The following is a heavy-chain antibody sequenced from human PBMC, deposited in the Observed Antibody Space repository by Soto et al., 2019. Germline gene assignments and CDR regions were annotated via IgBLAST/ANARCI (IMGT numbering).Heavy chain of an antibody. CDR3: AKDDSTNGVWGLGY. D-gene: IGHD2-8*01. V-gene: IGHV3-30*18. CDR1: GFTFSSYG. J-gene: IGHJ4*02. Sequence: PGGSLRLSCAASGFTFSSYGMHWVRQAPGKGLEWVAVISYDGSNKYYADSVKGRFTISRDNSKNTLYLQMNSLRAEDTAVYYCAKDDSTNGVWGLGYWGQGTLVTVSS. CDR2: ISYDGSNK.